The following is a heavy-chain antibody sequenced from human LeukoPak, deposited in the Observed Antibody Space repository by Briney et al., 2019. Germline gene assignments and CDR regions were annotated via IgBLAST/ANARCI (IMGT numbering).Heavy chain of an antibody. J-gene: IGHJ5*02. CDR2: IYHSGST. D-gene: IGHD2-2*01. Sequence: SETLSLTCTVSGYSISRGYYWAWIRQPPGKGLEWIGTIYHSGSTYYNVSLESRVTISVDTSKNQFSLKLSSVTAADTAVYYCARFNRYCSSTSCYLRKSFDPWGQGTLVTVSS. V-gene: IGHV4-38-2*02. CDR1: GYSISRGYY. CDR3: ARFNRYCSSTSCYLRKSFDP.